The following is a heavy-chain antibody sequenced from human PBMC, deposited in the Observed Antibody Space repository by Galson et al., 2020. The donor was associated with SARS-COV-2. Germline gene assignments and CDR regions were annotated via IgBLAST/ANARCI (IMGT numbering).Heavy chain of an antibody. J-gene: IGHJ6*02. CDR3: ARDPWVIVGATFGYYYYGMDV. V-gene: IGHV3-30*03. D-gene: IGHD1-26*01. CDR2: ISYDGSNK. Sequence: GESLKISCAASGFTFSSYGMHWVRQAPGKGLEWVAVISYDGSNKYYADSVKGRFTISRDNSKNTLYLQMNSLRAEDTAVYYCARDPWVIVGATFGYYYYGMDVWVQGTTVTVSS. CDR1: GFTFSSYG.